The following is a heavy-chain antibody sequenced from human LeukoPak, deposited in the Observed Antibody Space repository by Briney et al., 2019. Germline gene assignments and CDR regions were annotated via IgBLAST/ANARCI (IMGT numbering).Heavy chain of an antibody. J-gene: IGHJ4*02. Sequence: GASVKVSCKASGYTFTGYYMHWVRQAPGQGLEWMGWINPNSGGTNYAQKFQGRVTMTRDTSTSTAYMELSRLRSDDTAVYYCAREWPYGSGLLPDHWGQGTLVTVSS. CDR3: AREWPYGSGLLPDH. V-gene: IGHV1-2*02. CDR1: GYTFTGYY. D-gene: IGHD3-10*01. CDR2: INPNSGGT.